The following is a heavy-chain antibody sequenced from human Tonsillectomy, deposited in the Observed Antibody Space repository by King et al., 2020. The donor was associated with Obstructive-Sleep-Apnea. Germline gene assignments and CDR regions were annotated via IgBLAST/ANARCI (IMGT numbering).Heavy chain of an antibody. CDR3: ARVAVVSHKALDF. J-gene: IGHJ4*02. CDR1: GGSINRSSFY. V-gene: IGHV4-39*01. Sequence: QLQESGPGLVKPSETLSLNCNVSGGSINRSSFYWAWIRQPPGKGLEWIATIYYSGTTYYTPSLKSRVTISIDTSKNQFSLRLRSVTAADTALYFCARVAVVSHKALDFWGQGTLVTVSS. CDR2: IYYSGTT. D-gene: IGHD6-19*01.